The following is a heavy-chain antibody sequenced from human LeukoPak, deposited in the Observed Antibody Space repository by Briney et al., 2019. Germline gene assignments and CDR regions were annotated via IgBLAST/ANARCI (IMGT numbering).Heavy chain of an antibody. CDR3: ARQAYCGGDCFDGVDY. Sequence: GESLKISCKGSGYSFTSYWIGWVRQMPGKGLEWMGIIYPDDSDTRYSPSFQGQVTISADKSISTAYLQWSSLKASDTAMYYCARQAYCGGDCFDGVDYWGQGTLVTVSS. V-gene: IGHV5-51*01. D-gene: IGHD2-21*02. J-gene: IGHJ4*02. CDR2: IYPDDSDT. CDR1: GYSFTSYW.